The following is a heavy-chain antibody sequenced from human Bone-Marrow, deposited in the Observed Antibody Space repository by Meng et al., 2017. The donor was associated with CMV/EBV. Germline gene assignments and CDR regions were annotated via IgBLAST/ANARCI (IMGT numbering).Heavy chain of an antibody. Sequence: SVNVSYKASGGTFSSYTISWVRQAPGQGLEWMGRIIPILGIANYAQKFQGRVTITADKSTSTAYMELSSLRSEDTAVYYCARDGSSSYYGMDVWGQGTTVTVSS. V-gene: IGHV1-69*04. D-gene: IGHD6-6*01. CDR1: GGTFSSYT. CDR3: ARDGSSSYYGMDV. J-gene: IGHJ6*02. CDR2: IIPILGIA.